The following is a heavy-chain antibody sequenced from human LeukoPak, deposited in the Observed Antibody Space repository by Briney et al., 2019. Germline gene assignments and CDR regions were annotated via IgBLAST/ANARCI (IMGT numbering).Heavy chain of an antibody. Sequence: SETLSLTCAVYGGSFSGYYWSWIRQPPGKGLEWIGEINHSGSTNYNPSLKSRVTISVDTSKNQFSLKLSPVTAADTAVYYCARKRWLQYYYYGMDVWGQGTTVTVSS. D-gene: IGHD5-24*01. CDR3: ARKRWLQYYYYGMDV. CDR1: GGSFSGYY. V-gene: IGHV4-34*01. J-gene: IGHJ6*02. CDR2: INHSGST.